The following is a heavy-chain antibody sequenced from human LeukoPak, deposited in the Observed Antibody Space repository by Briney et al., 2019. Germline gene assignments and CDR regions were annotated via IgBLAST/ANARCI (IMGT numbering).Heavy chain of an antibody. CDR3: ARNQGIPATGTGWFDP. D-gene: IGHD6-13*01. J-gene: IGHJ5*02. Sequence: PGGSLRLSWAASGFTFSRYGMHWVRQAPGKGLEWLAVIWYDGSNEYYTDSVKGRFTISRDNSKNTLYLQMSSLRVEDTAVYYCARNQGIPATGTGWFDPWDQGTLVTVSS. CDR2: IWYDGSNE. V-gene: IGHV3-33*01. CDR1: GFTFSRYG.